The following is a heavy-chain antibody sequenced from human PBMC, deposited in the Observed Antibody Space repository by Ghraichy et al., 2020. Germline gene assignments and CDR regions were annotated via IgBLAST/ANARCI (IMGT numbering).Heavy chain of an antibody. Sequence: GGSLRLSCAASGFTFDDYAMYWVRQAPGKGLEWVSGISWNSGSIGYADSVKGRFTISRDNAKNSLYLQMNSLRAEDTALYYCAKGQWGAAAALDYWGQGTLVTVSS. J-gene: IGHJ4*02. CDR3: AKGQWGAAAALDY. V-gene: IGHV3-9*01. CDR1: GFTFDDYA. CDR2: ISWNSGSI. D-gene: IGHD6-13*01.